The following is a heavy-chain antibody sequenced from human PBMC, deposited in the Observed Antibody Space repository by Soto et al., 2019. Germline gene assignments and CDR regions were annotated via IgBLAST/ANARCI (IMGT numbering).Heavy chain of an antibody. CDR3: AREKEDYVWGSYRYLAFDI. CDR2: IIPIFGTA. V-gene: IGHV1-69*01. Sequence: QVQLVQSGAEVKKPGSSVKVSCKASGGTFSSYAISWVRQAPGQGLEWMGGIIPIFGTANYAQKFQGRVTTTTDESTSTAYMELSSLRSEDTAVYYCAREKEDYVWGSYRYLAFDIWGQGTMVTVSS. D-gene: IGHD3-16*02. J-gene: IGHJ3*02. CDR1: GGTFSSYA.